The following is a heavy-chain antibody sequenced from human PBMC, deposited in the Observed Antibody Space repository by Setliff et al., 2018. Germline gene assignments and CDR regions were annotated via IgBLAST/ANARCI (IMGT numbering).Heavy chain of an antibody. J-gene: IGHJ4*02. CDR2: VYYSGLT. V-gene: IGHV4-59*01. CDR3: ARGGTYRYFDY. Sequence: PSETLSLTCTVSGGSISTYYWSWIRQPPGKGLEFIGYVYYSGLTNYDPSLKSRVTMSVDSSKNQFSLKLNSMTAADTAVYYCARGGTYRYFDYWGQGAPVTVSS. CDR1: GGSISTYY.